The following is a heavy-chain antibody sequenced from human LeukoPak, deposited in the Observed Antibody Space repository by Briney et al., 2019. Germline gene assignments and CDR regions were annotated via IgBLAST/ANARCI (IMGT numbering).Heavy chain of an antibody. CDR1: GYTFTGYY. J-gene: IGHJ4*02. CDR2: INPNSGGT. D-gene: IGHD6-13*01. Sequence: ASVKVSCKASGYTFTGYYMHWVRQAPGQGRVWMGRINPNSGGTNYAQKFQGRVTMTRDTSISIAYMELSRLRSDDTAVYYCAIRIAAAGSRDYWGQGTLVTVSS. V-gene: IGHV1-2*06. CDR3: AIRIAAAGSRDY.